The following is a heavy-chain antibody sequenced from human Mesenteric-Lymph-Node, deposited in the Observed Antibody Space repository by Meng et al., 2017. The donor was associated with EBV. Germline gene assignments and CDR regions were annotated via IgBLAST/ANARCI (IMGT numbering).Heavy chain of an antibody. J-gene: IGHJ4*02. CDR2: IYYSGST. CDR3: ARYSASSGYYND. CDR1: GGSVSSGSYY. V-gene: IGHV4-61*01. Sequence: EACPSPVRSSEARSLPCHAPGGSVSSGSYYWSWIRQPPGKGLEWIGYIYYSGSTNYNPSLKSRVTISVDTSKSQFSLKLSSVTAADTAVYYCARYSASSGYYNDWGQGTLVTVSS. D-gene: IGHD3-22*01.